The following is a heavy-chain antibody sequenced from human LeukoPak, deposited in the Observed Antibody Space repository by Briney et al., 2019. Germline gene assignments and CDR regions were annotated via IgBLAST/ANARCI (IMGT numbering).Heavy chain of an antibody. V-gene: IGHV3-21*01. D-gene: IGHD5-12*01. CDR3: ARYGPGYSGDDLRWYFDL. CDR2: ITSSSSYI. J-gene: IGHJ2*01. CDR1: GFTFSSYT. Sequence: KPGGSLRLSCAASGFTFSSYTMNWVRQAPGKGLEWVSSITSSSSYIYYADSVKGRFTISRDNAKNSLYLQMNSLRAEDTAVYYCARYGPGYSGDDLRWYFDLWGRGTLVTVSS.